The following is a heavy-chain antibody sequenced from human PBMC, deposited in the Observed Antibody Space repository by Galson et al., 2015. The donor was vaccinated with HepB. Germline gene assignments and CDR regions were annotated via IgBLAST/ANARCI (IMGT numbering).Heavy chain of an antibody. CDR2: IYPGDSDT. CDR3: ARQEVRGYCSSTSCSAPFDY. V-gene: IGHV5-51*01. J-gene: IGHJ4*02. Sequence: QSGAEVKKPGESLKTSCKGSGYSFTSYWIGWVRQMPGKGLEWMGIIYPGDSDTRYSPSFQGQVTISADKSISTAYLQWSSLKASDTAMYYCARQEVRGYCSSTSCSAPFDYWGQGTLVTVSS. CDR1: GYSFTSYW. D-gene: IGHD2-2*01.